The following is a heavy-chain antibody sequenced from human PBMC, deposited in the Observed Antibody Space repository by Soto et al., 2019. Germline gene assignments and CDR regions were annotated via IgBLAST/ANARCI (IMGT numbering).Heavy chain of an antibody. J-gene: IGHJ4*02. D-gene: IGHD3-10*01. CDR2: IDWEDDK. V-gene: IGHV2-70*04. CDR3: ARHRAYPYHFDY. CDR1: GFSLSTTGMS. Sequence: GSGPTLVNPTQTLTLTCTFSGFSLSTTGMSVSWFRQPPGKALEWLAHIDWEDDKFYSTSLETRLTISKDTSKNQVVLTMTNMEPVDTATYFCARHRAYPYHFDYWGQGALVTVSS.